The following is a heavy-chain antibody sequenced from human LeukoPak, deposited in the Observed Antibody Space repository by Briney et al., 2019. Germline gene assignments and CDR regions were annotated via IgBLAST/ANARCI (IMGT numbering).Heavy chain of an antibody. CDR1: GFTFDDYA. Sequence: GGSLRLSCAASGFTFDDYAMHWVRQAPGKGLEWVSGISWNSGSIGYADSVKGRFTISRDNAKNSLYLQMNSLRAEDTALYYCARQGSGSPRGYYMDVWGKGTTVTISS. CDR2: ISWNSGSI. CDR3: ARQGSGSPRGYYMDV. J-gene: IGHJ6*03. V-gene: IGHV3-9*01. D-gene: IGHD1-26*01.